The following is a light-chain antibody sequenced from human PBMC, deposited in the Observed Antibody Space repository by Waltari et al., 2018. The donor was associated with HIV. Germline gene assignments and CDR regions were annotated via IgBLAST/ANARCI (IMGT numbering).Light chain of an antibody. CDR3: QQYSSSPQT. V-gene: IGKV3-20*01. J-gene: IGKJ1*01. CDR1: QTVNSAY. CDR2: GAY. Sequence: DIVLTQSPGTLSSSPGERATLSCRASQTVNSAYLAWYQQKPGPAPRLLIYGAYRKASGVPDRFSGSGSREDFTLTISRLEPEDFAVYYCQQYSSSPQTFGQGTKVEIK.